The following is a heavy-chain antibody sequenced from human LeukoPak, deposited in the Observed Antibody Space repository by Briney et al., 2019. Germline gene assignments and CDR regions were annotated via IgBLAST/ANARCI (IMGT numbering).Heavy chain of an antibody. CDR3: ASSNSIVDTFSYCDY. Sequence: ASVKVSCKASGYTFTSYGISWVRQAPGQGLEWMGWISAYNGNTNYAQKLQGRVTMTTDTSTSTAYMELRSLRSDDTAVYYCASSNSIVDTFSYCDYWGQGTLVTVSS. CDR2: ISAYNGNT. V-gene: IGHV1-18*01. D-gene: IGHD5-12*01. CDR1: GYTFTSYG. J-gene: IGHJ4*02.